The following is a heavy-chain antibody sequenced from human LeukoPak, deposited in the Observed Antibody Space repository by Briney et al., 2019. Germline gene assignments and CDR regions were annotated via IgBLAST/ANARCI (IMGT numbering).Heavy chain of an antibody. D-gene: IGHD4-23*01. CDR2: ISYDGTTR. Sequence: PGKSLRLSCAASGFHLIYYGMHWVRQAPGKGLEWVAVISYDGTTRYYADSVKGGFTISRDNSKNTLYLQMNSLRAEDTAVYYCASLSYGGNSDYWGQGTLVTVSS. CDR3: ASLSYGGNSDY. V-gene: IGHV3-30*03. CDR1: GFHLIYYG. J-gene: IGHJ4*02.